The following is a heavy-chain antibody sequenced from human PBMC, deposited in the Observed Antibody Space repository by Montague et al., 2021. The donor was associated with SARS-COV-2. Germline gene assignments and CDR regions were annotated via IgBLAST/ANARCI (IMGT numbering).Heavy chain of an antibody. CDR2: IYYSGST. V-gene: IGHV4-59*12. Sequence: SETLSLTCTVSIGSISSYYWSWIRQPPGKGLEWIGNIYYSGSTNYNPSLKSRVTISVDTSKNQFSLKLGSVTAADTAVYYCARVRYYGSGTSLGMDVWGQGTTVTVSS. J-gene: IGHJ6*02. CDR1: IGSISSYY. CDR3: ARVRYYGSGTSLGMDV. D-gene: IGHD3-10*01.